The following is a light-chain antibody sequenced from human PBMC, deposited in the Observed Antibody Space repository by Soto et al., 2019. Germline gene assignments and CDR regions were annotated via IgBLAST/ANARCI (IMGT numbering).Light chain of an antibody. CDR3: GSWDTSLSGIS. V-gene: IGLV1-51*01. Sequence: QSVLTQRPSVSAAPGQKVTISCSGGSFNIGDNYVSWYQQLPGTAPKLLIYDNNKRPSGIPDRFSGSKSGTSATLDISGLQTGDEADYYCGSWDTSLSGISFGGGTKVTVL. J-gene: IGLJ2*01. CDR1: SFNIGDNY. CDR2: DNN.